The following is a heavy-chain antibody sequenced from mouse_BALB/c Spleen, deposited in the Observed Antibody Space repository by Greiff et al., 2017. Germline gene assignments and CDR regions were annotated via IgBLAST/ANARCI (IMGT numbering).Heavy chain of an antibody. CDR3: ARGGRGENAMDY. V-gene: IGHV1S137*01. J-gene: IGHJ4*01. CDR1: GYTFTDYA. CDR2: ISTYYGDA. Sequence: QVQLQESGAELVRPGVSVKISCKGSGYTFTDYAMHWVKQSHAKSLEWIGVISTYYGDASYNQKFKGKATMTVDKSSSTAYMELARLTSEDSAIYYCARGGRGENAMDYWGQGTSVTVSS.